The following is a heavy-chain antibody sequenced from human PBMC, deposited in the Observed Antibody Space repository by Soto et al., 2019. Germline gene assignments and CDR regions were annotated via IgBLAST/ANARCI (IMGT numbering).Heavy chain of an antibody. CDR1: GFPFSSYA. CDR2: ISSNGGST. V-gene: IGHV3-64*01. CDR3: ARVGGSGSYYYYYMDV. J-gene: IGHJ6*03. Sequence: GGSLRLSCAASGFPFSSYAMHWVRQAPGKGLEYVSAISSNGGSTYYANSVKGRFTISRDNSKNTLYLQMGSLRAEDMAVYYCARVGGSGSYYYYYMDVWGKGTTVTVSS. D-gene: IGHD3-10*01.